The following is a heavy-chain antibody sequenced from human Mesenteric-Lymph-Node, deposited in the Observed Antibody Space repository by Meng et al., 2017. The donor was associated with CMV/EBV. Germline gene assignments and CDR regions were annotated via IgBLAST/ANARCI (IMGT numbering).Heavy chain of an antibody. D-gene: IGHD3-9*01. CDR1: GFTFSDYY. V-gene: IGHV3-11*01. CDR3: ARTLYYDILTGYYAPYYYYGMDV. J-gene: IGHJ6*02. CDR2: IGSRDSTI. Sequence: GGSLRLSCAASGFTFSDYYMSWIRQAPGKGLEWLSYIGSRDSTIYYADSVKGRFTISRDNANNLLYLQMNSLRAEDTAVYYCARTLYYDILTGYYAPYYYYGMDVWGQGTTVTVSS.